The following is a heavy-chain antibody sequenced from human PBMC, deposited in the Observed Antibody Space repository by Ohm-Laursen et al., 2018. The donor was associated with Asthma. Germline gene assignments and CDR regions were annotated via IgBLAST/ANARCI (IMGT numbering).Heavy chain of an antibody. D-gene: IGHD1-26*01. Sequence: SVKVSCKASGYTFTGYFIHWVRQAPGQGLEWVGRMNSNSGDTNYGQKFAGRVTMTRDTSISTAYMELRSLISDDTAVYYCARESSSGSYYSWGQGTLVTVSS. J-gene: IGHJ4*02. CDR2: MNSNSGDT. CDR1: GYTFTGYF. CDR3: ARESSSGSYYS. V-gene: IGHV1-2*06.